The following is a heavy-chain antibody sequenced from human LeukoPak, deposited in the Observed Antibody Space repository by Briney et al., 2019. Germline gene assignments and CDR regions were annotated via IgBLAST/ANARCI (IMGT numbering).Heavy chain of an antibody. CDR3: ARDLVWFAESDRGY. J-gene: IGHJ4*02. D-gene: IGHD3-10*01. Sequence: GGSLRLSCAASGFTYRRYSVNWVRQAPGKGLEWVAVISNDETRKYYADSVKGSFTISRDNSKNSVWLQMHSLRPEDTAVYYCARDLVWFAESDRGYWGQGPLVTVSS. CDR2: ISNDETRK. CDR1: GFTYRRYS. V-gene: IGHV3-30*04.